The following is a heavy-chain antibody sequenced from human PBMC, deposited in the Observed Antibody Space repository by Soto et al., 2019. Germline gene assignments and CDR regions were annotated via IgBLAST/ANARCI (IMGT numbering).Heavy chain of an antibody. Sequence: EVQLLESGGDLVQPGGSLRLSCAASGFTFSDRAMTWVRQAPGKGLEWVSALTPRGFNTYYTDSVRGRFTIYRDNSRNTLYLEMKSLRAEDTATYYCEVSNYHGSGSPYDYWGQGTLVAVSS. D-gene: IGHD3-10*01. J-gene: IGHJ4*02. CDR1: GFTFSDRA. V-gene: IGHV3-23*01. CDR2: LTPRGFNT. CDR3: EVSNYHGSGSPYDY.